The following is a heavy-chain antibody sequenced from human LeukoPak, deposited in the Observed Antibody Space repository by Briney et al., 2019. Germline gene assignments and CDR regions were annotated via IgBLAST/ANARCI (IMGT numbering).Heavy chain of an antibody. CDR2: IFYSGST. J-gene: IGHJ4*02. V-gene: IGHV4-59*08. Sequence: SETLSLTCTVSGGSISSYYWSWIRQALGKGLEWIGYIFYSGSTNYNPSLKSRVTISVDTSKNKFSLKVSSVTAADTAVYYCARSGYSYVNFWGQGTLVTVSS. CDR1: GGSISSYY. D-gene: IGHD5-18*01. CDR3: ARSGYSYVNF.